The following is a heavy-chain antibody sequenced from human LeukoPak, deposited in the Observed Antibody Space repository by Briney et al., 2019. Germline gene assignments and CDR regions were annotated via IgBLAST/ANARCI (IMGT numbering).Heavy chain of an antibody. Sequence: SETLSLTCTVSGGSIDNYFWNWIRQPPGKGLEWIGYIHSSGPTNYNPSLKSRVTMSVDTSKNQFSLKLSSLTAADTAVFYCAGSNGDYPYPFDFWGQGTLVTVSS. CDR2: IHSSGPT. D-gene: IGHD4-17*01. J-gene: IGHJ4*02. CDR3: AGSNGDYPYPFDF. CDR1: GGSIDNYF. V-gene: IGHV4-59*01.